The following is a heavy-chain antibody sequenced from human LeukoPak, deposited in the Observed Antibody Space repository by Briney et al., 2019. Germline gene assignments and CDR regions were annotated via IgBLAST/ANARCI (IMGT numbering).Heavy chain of an antibody. V-gene: IGHV3-30-3*01. CDR3: ARDRRYYDFWSGYYGPYYYYGMDV. CDR2: ISYDGNTI. CDR1: EFTFSNYA. J-gene: IGHJ6*02. Sequence: GGSLRHSCAASEFTFSNYAVHWVRQAPGKGLHWVAVISYDGNTIHYADSVKGRFTISRDTSKNTLYLQMNSLRTEDTAVYYCARDRRYYDFWSGYYGPYYYYGMDVWGQGTTVTVSS. D-gene: IGHD3-3*01.